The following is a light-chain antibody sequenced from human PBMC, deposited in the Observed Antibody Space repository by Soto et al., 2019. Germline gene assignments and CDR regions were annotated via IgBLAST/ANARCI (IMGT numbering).Light chain of an antibody. CDR3: QQYGSSPLT. V-gene: IGKV3-20*01. CDR2: GAS. CDR1: QSVSSSY. J-gene: IGKJ4*01. Sequence: EIVLTQSPGTLSLSPGERATLSCRASQSVSSSYLAWYQQKPGQAPKLLIYGASSRSTDIPDRFSGSGSGNDFTLTISRLEPEDVAVYYCQQYGSSPLTFGGGTKVEIK.